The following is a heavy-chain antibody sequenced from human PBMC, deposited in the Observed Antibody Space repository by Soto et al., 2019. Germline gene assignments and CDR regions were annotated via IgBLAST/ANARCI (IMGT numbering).Heavy chain of an antibody. CDR1: GGSVRRGNYY. V-gene: IGHV4-31*03. J-gene: IGHJ4*02. Sequence: QVQLQESGPGLVKPSQTLSLTCTDSGGSVRRGNYYWSWIRQFPGKGLEWIGYISNSGRTHYNPSVMCRITILVDTSKNQFVLELRSVTAADTALYYCARADYATGSYYPDYWGQGTLVTVSS. D-gene: IGHD3-10*01. CDR3: ARADYATGSYYPDY. CDR2: ISNSGRT.